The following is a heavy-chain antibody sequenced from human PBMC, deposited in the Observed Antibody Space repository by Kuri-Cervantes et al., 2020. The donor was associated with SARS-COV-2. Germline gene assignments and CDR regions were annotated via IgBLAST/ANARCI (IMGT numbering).Heavy chain of an antibody. V-gene: IGHV5-51*01. D-gene: IGHD1-26*01. J-gene: IGHJ1*01. Sequence: GESLKISCKGSGYNFVNYWIGWVRQMPGKGLEWMGIIYPGDSDTRYRPSFQGQATISADKSISTAYLQWSSLKASDTAMYYCARPVGATPAYFQHWGQGTLVTVSS. CDR1: GYNFVNYW. CDR3: ARPVGATPAYFQH. CDR2: IYPGDSDT.